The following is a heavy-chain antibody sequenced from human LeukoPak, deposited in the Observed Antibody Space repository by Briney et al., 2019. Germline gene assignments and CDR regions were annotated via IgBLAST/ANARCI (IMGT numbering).Heavy chain of an antibody. CDR3: ARVIVGATHSFYFDY. D-gene: IGHD1-26*01. CDR1: GGSISSYY. CDR2: IYYSGST. V-gene: IGHV4-59*01. J-gene: IGHJ4*02. Sequence: SETLSLTCTVSGGSISSYYWSWIRQPPGKGLEWIGYIYYSGSTNYNPSLKSRVTISVDTSKNQFSLELSSVTAADTAVYYCARVIVGATHSFYFDYWGQGTLVTVSS.